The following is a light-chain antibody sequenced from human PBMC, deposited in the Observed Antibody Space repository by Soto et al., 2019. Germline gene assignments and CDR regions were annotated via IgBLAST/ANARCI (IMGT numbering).Light chain of an antibody. CDR2: EVS. Sequence: QSALTQPPSASGSPGQSVTISCTGTSSDVGGYNYVSWYQQHPGKAPKLMISEVSKRPSGVPDRFSGSKSGNTASLTVCGLQAEDEADYYCSSFAGNNNLVFGGGTKVTVL. CDR1: SSDVGGYNY. CDR3: SSFAGNNNLV. J-gene: IGLJ2*01. V-gene: IGLV2-8*01.